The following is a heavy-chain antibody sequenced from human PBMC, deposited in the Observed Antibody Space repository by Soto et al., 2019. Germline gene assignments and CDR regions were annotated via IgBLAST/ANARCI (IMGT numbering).Heavy chain of an antibody. Sequence: SSETLSLTCAVSGYSISSGYYWGWIRQPPGKGLEWIGSIFHSGTTYYDPSLKSRVTMSVDTSKNQFSLELSSVTAADTAVYYCATPPFYYADSGRMDVWGQGTTV. CDR1: GYSISSGYY. J-gene: IGHJ6*01. V-gene: IGHV4-38-2*01. CDR3: ATPPFYYADSGRMDV. CDR2: IFHSGTT. D-gene: IGHD3-22*01.